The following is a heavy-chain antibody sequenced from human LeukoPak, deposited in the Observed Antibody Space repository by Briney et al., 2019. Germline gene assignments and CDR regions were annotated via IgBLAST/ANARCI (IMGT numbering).Heavy chain of an antibody. CDR3: ACNTNYYNSGGYEATPAKFDN. J-gene: IGHJ4*02. CDR2: IYYSGST. Sequence: SQTLSLTCTVSGGSISSGGYYWSWLRQHPGTGLEWIGYIYYSGSTYYNPSLKRRDTISVDTSKNQFSLKLSSVTAADTAVYLCACNTNYYNSGGYEATPAKFDNCGQGTLGTVSS. CDR1: GGSISSGGYY. D-gene: IGHD3-22*01. V-gene: IGHV4-31*03.